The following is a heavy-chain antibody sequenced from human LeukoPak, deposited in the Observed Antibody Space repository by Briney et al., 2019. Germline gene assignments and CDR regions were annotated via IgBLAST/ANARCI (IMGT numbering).Heavy chain of an antibody. CDR3: ATRRYVWGSYSWDFDY. J-gene: IGHJ4*02. Sequence: ASVKVSCKVSGYTLTELSMHWVRQAPGKGLEWMGGFDPEDGETIYAQKFQGRVTMTEDTSTDTAYMELSSLRSEDTAVYYCATRRYVWGSYSWDFDYWGQGTLVTVSS. CDR2: FDPEDGET. D-gene: IGHD3-16*02. V-gene: IGHV1-24*01. CDR1: GYTLTELS.